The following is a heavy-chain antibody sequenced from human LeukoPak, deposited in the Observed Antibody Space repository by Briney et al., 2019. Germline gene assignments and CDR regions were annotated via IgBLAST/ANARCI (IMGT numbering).Heavy chain of an antibody. CDR2: IFYSGST. D-gene: IGHD3-22*01. Sequence: PSETLSLTCTVSGGSISTSNYYWGWIRQPPGKGLEWIGNIFYSGSTYYSPSLKSRVTISLDTSRNQFSLKLTSVTAADTAVYYCARGPPKRVYYYDSRGKAFDIWGQGTMVTVSS. J-gene: IGHJ3*02. CDR3: ARGPPKRVYYYDSRGKAFDI. V-gene: IGHV4-39*07. CDR1: GGSISTSNYY.